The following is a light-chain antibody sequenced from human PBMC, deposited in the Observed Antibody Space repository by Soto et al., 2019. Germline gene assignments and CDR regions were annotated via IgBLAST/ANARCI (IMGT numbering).Light chain of an antibody. CDR2: EVS. Sequence: QSALTQPASVSGSPGQSITISCTRTSSDVGSYNFVSWYQQHPGKVPKVMIYEVSKRPSGVSDRFSGSKSGNTASLTISGLQAEDVADYYCCADAGRSTYVFGTGTKVNVL. CDR3: CADAGRSTYV. CDR1: SSDVGSYNF. V-gene: IGLV2-23*02. J-gene: IGLJ1*01.